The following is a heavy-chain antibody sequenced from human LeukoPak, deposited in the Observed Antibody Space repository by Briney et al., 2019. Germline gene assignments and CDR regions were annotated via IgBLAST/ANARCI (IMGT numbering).Heavy chain of an antibody. D-gene: IGHD2-15*01. CDR2: ISQDGRTT. J-gene: IGHJ4*02. CDR1: GFTFSSFW. V-gene: IGHV3-74*01. Sequence: GGSLRLSCAASGFTFSSFWMHWVRQAPGKGLVWVSHISQDGRTTYYADLVKGRLTISRDNAKNTLYLQINGLRAEDTAVYYCVQRHCDGGNCLHRDYWGQGTLVTVSS. CDR3: VQRHCDGGNCLHRDY.